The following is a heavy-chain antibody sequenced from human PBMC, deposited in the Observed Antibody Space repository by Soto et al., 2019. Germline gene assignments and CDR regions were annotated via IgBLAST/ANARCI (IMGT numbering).Heavy chain of an antibody. CDR2: IYDSGST. CDR1: GGSINSYY. J-gene: IGHJ4*02. Sequence: SETLSLTCTVSGGSINSYYWSWIRQNPGKGLEWIGYIYDSGSTKYNPSLKSRVTISVDTTNNQFYLKLTYVTAADTAVYYCAREDYFDSGGFPIWGQGTLVTVSS. D-gene: IGHD3-22*01. V-gene: IGHV4-59*01. CDR3: AREDYFDSGGFPI.